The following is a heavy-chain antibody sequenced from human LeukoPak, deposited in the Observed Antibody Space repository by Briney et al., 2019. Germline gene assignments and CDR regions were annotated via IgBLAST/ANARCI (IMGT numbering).Heavy chain of an antibody. CDR3: ARGRDYYYDSSSYYRSDAFDI. J-gene: IGHJ3*02. CDR2: INHSGST. Sequence: SETLSLTCAVYGGSFSGYYWSWIRQPPGKGLEWIGEINHSGSTNYNPSLKSRVTISVDTSKNQFSLKLSSVTAADTAVYYCARGRDYYYDSSSYYRSDAFDIWGQGTMVTVSS. D-gene: IGHD3-22*01. CDR1: GGSFSGYY. V-gene: IGHV4-34*01.